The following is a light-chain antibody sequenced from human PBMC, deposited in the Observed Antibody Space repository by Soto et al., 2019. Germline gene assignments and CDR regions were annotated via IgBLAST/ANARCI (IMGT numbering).Light chain of an antibody. V-gene: IGKV3-15*01. CDR3: QQYYNWPRT. CDR1: QSVSSN. CDR2: GAS. Sequence: EIVMTQSPATLSVSPGERATLSCRASQSVSSNLAWYQQKPGQAPRLLIYGASTRATGIPDRFSGSGSGTDFTLTISSLQSEDFAIYFCQQYYNWPRTFGQGTKVDIK. J-gene: IGKJ1*01.